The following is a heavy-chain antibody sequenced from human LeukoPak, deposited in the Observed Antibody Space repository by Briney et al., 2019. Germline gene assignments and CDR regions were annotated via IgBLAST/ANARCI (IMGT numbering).Heavy chain of an antibody. V-gene: IGHV4-59*11. J-gene: IGHJ5*02. CDR2: IYYSGST. D-gene: IGHD2-15*01. Sequence: SETLSFTCTGSGGSISSHYWSWIRQPPGKGLEGVGYIYYSGSTNYNPSIKSRVTISVDTSTNQCSLKLSSVTAADTAVYYCARDGDYCSGGSCYSAIAPWGQGTLVTVSS. CDR1: GGSISSHY. CDR3: ARDGDYCSGGSCYSAIAP.